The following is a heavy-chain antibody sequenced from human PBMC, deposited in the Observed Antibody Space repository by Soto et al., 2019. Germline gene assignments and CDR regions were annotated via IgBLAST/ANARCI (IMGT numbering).Heavy chain of an antibody. J-gene: IGHJ5*02. Sequence: GGSLRLSCAASGFTFSSYGMHWVRQAPGKGLEWVAVIWYDGSNEYYADSVKGRFTISRDNSKNTLYLQMNSLRAEDTAVYYCARVVVAATHYGRWFDPWGQGTLVTVSS. CDR3: ARVVVAATHYGRWFDP. D-gene: IGHD2-15*01. CDR1: GFTFSSYG. V-gene: IGHV3-33*01. CDR2: IWYDGSNE.